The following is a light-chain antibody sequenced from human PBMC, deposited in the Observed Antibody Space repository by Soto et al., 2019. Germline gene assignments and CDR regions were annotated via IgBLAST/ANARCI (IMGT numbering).Light chain of an antibody. V-gene: IGLV2-14*01. CDR3: SSYTSSSTPYV. J-gene: IGLJ1*01. CDR1: SSDIGAYDY. Sequence: QPASVSGSPGQSITISCTGSSSDIGAYDYVSWYQQRPVKAPKLMIFDVTNRPSGVSDRFSGSKSGNTASLTISGLQTEDEADYYCSSYTSSSTPYVFGTGTKVTVL. CDR2: DVT.